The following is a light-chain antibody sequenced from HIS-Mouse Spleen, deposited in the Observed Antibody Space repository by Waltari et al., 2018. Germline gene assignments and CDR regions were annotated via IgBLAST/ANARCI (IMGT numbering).Light chain of an antibody. Sequence: QSALTQPRSVSGSPGQSVTISCTGTSSDVGGDNYVSCYQQHTGKAPKLMISDVSKRPSRVPDRFSGSKSGNTASLTISGLQAEDEADYSCCSYAGSYTGVFGTGTKVTVL. CDR2: DVS. CDR3: CSYAGSYTGV. V-gene: IGLV2-11*01. CDR1: SSDVGGDNY. J-gene: IGLJ1*01.